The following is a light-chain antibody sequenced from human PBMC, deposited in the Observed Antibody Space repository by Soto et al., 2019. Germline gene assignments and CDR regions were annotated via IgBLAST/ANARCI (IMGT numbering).Light chain of an antibody. CDR3: QPYGSAPLN. V-gene: IGKV3-20*01. J-gene: IGKJ3*01. CDR1: QSVASSH. CDR2: DAS. Sequence: EIVLPQSPGTLSVSPGERATLSCSASQSVASSHLDWYRQKPGQTPRLLIYDASSRATGIPHRISGSGSWTDFKLTNSRLEPDAFAVDDCQPYGSAPLNFGPDTKVDIK.